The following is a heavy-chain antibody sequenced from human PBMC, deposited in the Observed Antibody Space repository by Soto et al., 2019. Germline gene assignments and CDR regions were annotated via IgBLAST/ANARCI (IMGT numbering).Heavy chain of an antibody. CDR2: IDPSDSYT. Sequence: GESLKISCKASGYNFTAFWIHLVRQMRGKGLEWLGKIDPSDSYTNYSPSFEGHGTISTDNSTTTAYLQWSSLRASDTALYFCARVHKNWFDSWAQGTMVTVSS. V-gene: IGHV5-10-1*01. CDR3: ARVHKNWFDS. J-gene: IGHJ5*01. CDR1: GYNFTAFW.